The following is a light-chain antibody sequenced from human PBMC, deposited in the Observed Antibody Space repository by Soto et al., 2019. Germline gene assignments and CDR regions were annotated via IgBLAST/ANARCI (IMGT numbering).Light chain of an antibody. CDR2: GAS. J-gene: IGKJ2*01. CDR1: QRIANY. Sequence: DVQMTQSPSSLSASVGDRVTITCRASQRIANYLNWYQQRPGKAPKLLICGASTLQTAVTSRFSGSGSGTDFTLTISPLQPEDFASYYCQRTYTSPHTFGKGTKLEIK. CDR3: QRTYTSPHT. V-gene: IGKV1-39*01.